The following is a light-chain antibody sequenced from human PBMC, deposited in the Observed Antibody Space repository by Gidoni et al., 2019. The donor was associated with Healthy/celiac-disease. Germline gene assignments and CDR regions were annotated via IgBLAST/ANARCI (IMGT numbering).Light chain of an antibody. CDR2: GAS. CDR3: QQYGSSPPRST. Sequence: IVLTHSPGTLSLSPGDRATLSCRASQSVSSSYLAWYQQKPGQAPRLLIYGASSRATGIPDRFSGSGSGTDFTLTISRLEPEDFAVYYCQQYGSSPPRSTFGGGTKVEIK. CDR1: QSVSSSY. J-gene: IGKJ4*01. V-gene: IGKV3-20*01.